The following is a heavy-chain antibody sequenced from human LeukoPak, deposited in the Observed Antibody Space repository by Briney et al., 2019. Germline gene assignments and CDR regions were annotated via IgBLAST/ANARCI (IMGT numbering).Heavy chain of an antibody. J-gene: IGHJ6*02. CDR1: GYTFTGYY. Sequence: ASVKVSCKASGYTFTGYYMHWVRQAPGQGLEWMGWINPNSGGTNYAQKFQGRVTMTRDTSISTAYMELSRLRSEDTAVYYCARDGRYQLLFGFGKKAGYYGMDVWGQGTTVTVSS. V-gene: IGHV1-2*02. D-gene: IGHD2-2*01. CDR2: INPNSGGT. CDR3: ARDGRYQLLFGFGKKAGYYGMDV.